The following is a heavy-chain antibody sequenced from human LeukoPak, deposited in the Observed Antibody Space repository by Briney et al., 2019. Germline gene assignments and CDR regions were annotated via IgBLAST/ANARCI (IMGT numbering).Heavy chain of an antibody. CDR1: GSTFSTYW. V-gene: IGHV3-7*01. CDR2: IKQDGSDK. J-gene: IGHJ4*02. D-gene: IGHD2-2*01. CDR3: ARVLPVASRDY. Sequence: GESLQISCAASGSTFSTYWMSWVRQAPGKGLEWVANIKQDGSDKFYVDSVKGRFTISRDNAKNSMYLQMSSLRAEDTAIYYCARVLPVASRDYWGQGTLVTVSS.